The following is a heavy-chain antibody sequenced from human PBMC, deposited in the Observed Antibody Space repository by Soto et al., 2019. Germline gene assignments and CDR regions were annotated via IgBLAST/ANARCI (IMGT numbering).Heavy chain of an antibody. CDR2: IVPIFGTP. D-gene: IGHD3-22*01. CDR3: ARPTSGYYHDAFDV. CDR1: GGSFGSDT. J-gene: IGHJ3*01. V-gene: IGHV1-69*01. Sequence: QVQLMQSGGEVKKPGSSVKVSCKASGGSFGSDTVSWLRQAPGQGLEWMGGIVPIFGTPNYAQKFQGRVTIIADESTNTAYMELSSLTSEDSAVYFCARPTSGYYHDAFDVWGQGTMDTVSS.